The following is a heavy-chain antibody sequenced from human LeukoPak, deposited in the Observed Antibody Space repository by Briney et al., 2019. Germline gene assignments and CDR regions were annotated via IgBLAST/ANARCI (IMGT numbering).Heavy chain of an antibody. Sequence: GGSLRLSCAAPGFTFSSYAMHWVRQAPGKGLEWVAVISYDGSNKYYADSVKGRFTISRDNSKNTLYLQMNSLRAEDTAVYYCARDKVRQQLFYGMDVWGQGTTVTVSS. V-gene: IGHV3-30-3*01. D-gene: IGHD6-13*01. J-gene: IGHJ6*02. CDR2: ISYDGSNK. CDR1: GFTFSSYA. CDR3: ARDKVRQQLFYGMDV.